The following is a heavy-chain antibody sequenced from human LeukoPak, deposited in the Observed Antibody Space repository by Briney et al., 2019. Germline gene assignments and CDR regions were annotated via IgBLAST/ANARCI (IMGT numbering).Heavy chain of an antibody. Sequence: TGGSLRLSCAASGFTFSSYSMNWVRQAPGKGLGWVSSISSSSSYIYYADSVKGRFTISRDNAKNSLYLQMNSLRAEDTAVYYCARAVPTEYYFDYWGQGTLVTVSS. V-gene: IGHV3-21*01. D-gene: IGHD4-17*01. J-gene: IGHJ4*02. CDR3: ARAVPTEYYFDY. CDR2: ISSSSSYI. CDR1: GFTFSSYS.